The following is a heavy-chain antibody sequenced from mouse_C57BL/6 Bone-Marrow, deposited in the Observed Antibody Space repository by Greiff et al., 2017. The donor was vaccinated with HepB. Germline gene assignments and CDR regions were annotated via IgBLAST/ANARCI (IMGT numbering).Heavy chain of an antibody. Sequence: VQLQQSGPGLVKPSQSLSLTCSVTGYSITSGYYWNWIRQFPGNKLEWMGYISYDGSNNYNPSLKNRISITRDTSKNQFFLKLNSVTTEDTATYYCARCYYYGSSYGYWGQGTTLTVSS. V-gene: IGHV3-6*01. CDR2: ISYDGSN. D-gene: IGHD1-1*01. J-gene: IGHJ2*01. CDR3: ARCYYYGSSYGY. CDR1: GYSITSGYY.